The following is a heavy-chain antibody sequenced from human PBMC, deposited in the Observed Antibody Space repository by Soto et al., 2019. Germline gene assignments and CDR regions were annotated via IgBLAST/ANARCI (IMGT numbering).Heavy chain of an antibody. Sequence: GGSLRLSCAASGFTFSSYAMSWVRQAPGKGLEWVSAISGSGGSTYYADSVKGRFTISRDNSKNTLYLQMNSLRAEDTAVYYCVKDKVVVAATFYFDYWGQGTLVTVSS. J-gene: IGHJ4*02. D-gene: IGHD2-15*01. V-gene: IGHV3-23*01. CDR2: ISGSGGST. CDR1: GFTFSSYA. CDR3: VKDKVVVAATFYFDY.